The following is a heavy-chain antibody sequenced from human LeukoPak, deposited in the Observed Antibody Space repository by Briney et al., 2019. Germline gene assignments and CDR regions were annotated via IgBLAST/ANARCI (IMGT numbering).Heavy chain of an antibody. CDR1: GFTFNNYA. J-gene: IGHJ4*02. V-gene: IGHV3-7*01. Sequence: PGGSLRLSCAASGFTFNNYAMSWVRQAPGKGLEWVANVKQDGSEKYYVDSVKGRFTISRDNAKNSLFLQMNSLRAEDTAVYYCARALDTSSSRYQPFEYWGQGTLVTVSS. CDR2: VKQDGSEK. CDR3: ARALDTSSSRYQPFEY. D-gene: IGHD2-2*01.